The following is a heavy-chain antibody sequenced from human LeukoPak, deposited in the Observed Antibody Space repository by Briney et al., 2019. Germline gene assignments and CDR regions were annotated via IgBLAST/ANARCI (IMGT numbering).Heavy chain of an antibody. CDR1: GFTFSSYW. Sequence: PGGSLRLSCAASGFTFSSYWMSWVRQPPGKGLEWVANIKQDGNEKYYLDSVKGRFTSSRDNAKNSLYLQMDSLRAEDTAIYYCATDGSPFDNWGQGTLVTVSS. CDR2: IKQDGNEK. J-gene: IGHJ4*02. V-gene: IGHV3-7*01. CDR3: ATDGSPFDN.